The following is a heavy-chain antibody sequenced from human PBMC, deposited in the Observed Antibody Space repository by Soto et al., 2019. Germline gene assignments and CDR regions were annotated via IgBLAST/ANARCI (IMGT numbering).Heavy chain of an antibody. Sequence: SETLSLTCTVSGASISGFYWSWIRKSAGKGLEWIGRIYAIGTTDYNPSLKSRVMMSVDTSKKQFSLKLRSVTAAGTAVYYCVRDGTKTLRDWFDPWGQGISVTVSS. J-gene: IGHJ5*02. CDR1: GASISGFY. V-gene: IGHV4-4*07. CDR3: VRDGTKTLRDWFDP. D-gene: IGHD1-1*01. CDR2: IYAIGTT.